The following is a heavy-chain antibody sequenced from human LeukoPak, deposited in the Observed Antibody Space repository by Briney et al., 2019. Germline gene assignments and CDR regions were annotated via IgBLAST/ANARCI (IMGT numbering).Heavy chain of an antibody. D-gene: IGHD4/OR15-4a*01. CDR3: ARRAGAYSHPYDH. J-gene: IGHJ4*02. V-gene: IGHV3-53*01. CDR1: GFTVSSNS. CDR2: IYSDNT. Sequence: GGSLRLSCTVSGFTVSSNSMSWVRQAPGKGLEWVSFIYSDNTHYSDSVKGRITISRDNSKNTLYLQMNSLRAEDTAVYYCARRAGAYSHPYDHWGQGTLVTVSS.